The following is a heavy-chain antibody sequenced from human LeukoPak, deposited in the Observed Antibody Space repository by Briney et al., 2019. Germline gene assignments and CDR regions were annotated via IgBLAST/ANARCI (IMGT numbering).Heavy chain of an antibody. Sequence: GASVKVSCKASGYTFTSYAMHWVRQAPGQGLEWMGGIIPIFGTANYAQKFQGRVTITADESTSTAYMELSSLRSEDTAVCYCAKSRDSADAFDIWGQGTMVTVSS. J-gene: IGHJ3*02. D-gene: IGHD2-15*01. CDR1: GYTFTSYA. CDR3: AKSRDSADAFDI. V-gene: IGHV1-69*13. CDR2: IIPIFGTA.